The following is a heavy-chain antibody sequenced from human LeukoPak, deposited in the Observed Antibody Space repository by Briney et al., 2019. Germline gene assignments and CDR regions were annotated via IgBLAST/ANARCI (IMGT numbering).Heavy chain of an antibody. Sequence: GGSLRLSCAASGFTFSSYAMHWVRQAPGKGLEWVAVISYDGSNKYYADSVKGRFTISRDNSKNTLYLQMNSLRAEDTAVYYCARELPRGSYGAFDIWGRGTMVTVSS. D-gene: IGHD1-26*01. CDR1: GFTFSSYA. CDR3: ARELPRGSYGAFDI. J-gene: IGHJ3*02. CDR2: ISYDGSNK. V-gene: IGHV3-30-3*01.